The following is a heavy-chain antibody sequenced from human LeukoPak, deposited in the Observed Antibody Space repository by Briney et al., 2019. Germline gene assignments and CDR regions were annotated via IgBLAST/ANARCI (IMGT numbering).Heavy chain of an antibody. V-gene: IGHV4-61*02. CDR2: IYTSGST. J-gene: IGHJ4*02. D-gene: IGHD6-13*01. CDR3: ARLTPGWAAVDY. Sequence: PSETLSLTCTVSGGSISSGSYYWSWIRQPAGKGLEWIGRIYTSGSTNYNPSLKSRVTISVDTSKNQFSLKLSSVTAADTAVYYCARLTPGWAAVDYWGQGTLVTVSS. CDR1: GGSISSGSYY.